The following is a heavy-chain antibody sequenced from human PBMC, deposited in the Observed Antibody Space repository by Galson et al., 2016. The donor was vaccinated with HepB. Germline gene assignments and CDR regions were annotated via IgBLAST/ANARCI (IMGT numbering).Heavy chain of an antibody. CDR3: ARVSGLTLRLGYYFDY. J-gene: IGHJ4*02. D-gene: IGHD3-16*01. Sequence: SVKVSCKASGYTLTNYGISWVRQAPGQGLEWMGWISGYNGNTNYAQKFQDRVTMTTDTSSTTAYMALRSLGSDDTAVYYCARVSGLTLRLGYYFDYWGQGTLVTVSS. CDR2: ISGYNGNT. V-gene: IGHV1-18*01. CDR1: GYTLTNYG.